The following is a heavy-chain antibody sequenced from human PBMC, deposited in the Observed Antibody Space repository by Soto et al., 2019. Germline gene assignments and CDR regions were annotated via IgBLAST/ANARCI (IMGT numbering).Heavy chain of an antibody. CDR3: AKVTGELSLYDY. D-gene: IGHD3-16*02. V-gene: IGHV3-30*18. CDR2: ISYDGSNK. J-gene: IGHJ4*02. Sequence: QVQLVESGGGVVQPGRSLRLSCAASGFTFSSYGMHWVRQAPGKGLEWVAVISYDGSNKYYADSVKGRFTISRDNSKNTLYLQTNSLRAEDTAVYYCAKVTGELSLYDYWGQGTLVTVSS. CDR1: GFTFSSYG.